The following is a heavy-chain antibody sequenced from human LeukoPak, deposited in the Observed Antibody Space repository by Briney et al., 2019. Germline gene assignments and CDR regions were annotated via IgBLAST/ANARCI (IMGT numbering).Heavy chain of an antibody. J-gene: IGHJ4*02. Sequence: GGSLRLSCAASGFTFSSYGMHWGRQAPGKGLEWVAVISYDGSNKYYADSVKGRFTISRDNSKNTLYLQMNSLRAEDTAVYYCANLASGSFDYWGQGTLVTVSS. V-gene: IGHV3-30*18. CDR2: ISYDGSNK. CDR3: ANLASGSFDY. CDR1: GFTFSSYG.